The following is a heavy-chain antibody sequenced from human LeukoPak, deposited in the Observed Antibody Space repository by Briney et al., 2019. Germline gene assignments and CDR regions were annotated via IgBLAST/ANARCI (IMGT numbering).Heavy chain of an antibody. J-gene: IGHJ3*02. V-gene: IGHV1-24*01. Sequence: GASVKVSCKVSGYTVTELSMHWVRQAPGKGLEWMGGFDPEDGETIYAQKFQGRVTMTEDTSTDTAYMELSSLRSEDTAVYYCATLNTMADAFDIWGQGTMVTVSS. CDR2: FDPEDGET. CDR3: ATLNTMADAFDI. CDR1: GYTVTELS. D-gene: IGHD3-10*01.